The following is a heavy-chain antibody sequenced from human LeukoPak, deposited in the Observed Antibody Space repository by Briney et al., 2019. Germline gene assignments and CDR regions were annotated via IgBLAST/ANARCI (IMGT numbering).Heavy chain of an antibody. Sequence: SETLSLTCTVSGGSINTNSYYWGWLRQSPGKGLEWIGSIYYSGSTSSNPSLNSPVTISVDTSKNRFSLKLSSVPAADTAVYYCAIQPYCGGATCYDNWFDPWGQGTLVTVSS. D-gene: IGHD2-2*01. V-gene: IGHV4-39*01. CDR3: AIQPYCGGATCYDNWFDP. CDR1: GGSINTNSYY. J-gene: IGHJ5*02. CDR2: IYYSGST.